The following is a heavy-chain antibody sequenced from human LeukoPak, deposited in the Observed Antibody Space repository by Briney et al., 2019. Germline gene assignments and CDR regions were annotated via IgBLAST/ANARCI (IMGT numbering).Heavy chain of an antibody. V-gene: IGHV3-23*01. CDR1: GFTFSSYS. CDR3: AKYLIAVAGRYFDY. CDR2: ISGSGGST. D-gene: IGHD6-19*01. J-gene: IGHJ4*02. Sequence: PGGSLRLSCAASGFTFSSYSMSWVRQAPGKGLEWVSVISGSGGSTYYADSVKGRFTISRDNSKNTLYLQMNSLRAVDTAVYYCAKYLIAVAGRYFDYWGQGTLVTVSS.